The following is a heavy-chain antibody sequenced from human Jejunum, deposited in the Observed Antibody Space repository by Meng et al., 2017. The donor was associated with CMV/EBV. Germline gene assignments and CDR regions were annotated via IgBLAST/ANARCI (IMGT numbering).Heavy chain of an antibody. CDR1: CWSFSAYP. V-gene: IGHV4-34*01. CDR3: ATADEYAIKY. J-gene: IGHJ4*02. CDR2: IDHLRRT. D-gene: IGHD5-12*01. Sequence: QGQPPVWGARPLKTSETLSLTCTLSCWSFSAYPWSWIRQAPGKGLEWIAEIDHLRRTIFNPSLKSRVSISRDTSRDQFSLRLNSVTAADTAVYYCATADEYAIKYWGQGTLVTVSS.